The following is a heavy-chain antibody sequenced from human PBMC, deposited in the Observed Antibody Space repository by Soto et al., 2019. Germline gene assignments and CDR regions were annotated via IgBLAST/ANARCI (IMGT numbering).Heavy chain of an antibody. CDR2: IYHSGST. CDR1: GGSISSSNW. D-gene: IGHD6-13*01. CDR3: ARVIAAAVNWFDP. J-gene: IGHJ5*02. V-gene: IGHV4-4*02. Sequence: QVQLQESGPGLVKPSGTLSLTCAVSGGSISSSNWWSWVRQPPGKGLEWIGEIYHSGSTNYNPSLTSRVTISVDKSNNQFSLKRSSVTAADTAVYDFARVIAAAVNWFDPWGQGTLVTVSS.